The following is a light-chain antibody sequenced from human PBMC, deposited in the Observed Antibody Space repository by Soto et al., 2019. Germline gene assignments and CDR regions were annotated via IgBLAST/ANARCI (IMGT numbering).Light chain of an antibody. Sequence: QSVLTQPASVSGSPGQSITISCTGTSSDVGIYNYVSWYQQHPGKAPKLMIYEVSNRPSGVSNRFSGSKSGNTASLTISGLQAEDEANYYCSSYTSISTGVFGGGTQLTVL. CDR1: SSDVGIYNY. CDR3: SSYTSISTGV. V-gene: IGLV2-14*01. CDR2: EVS. J-gene: IGLJ3*02.